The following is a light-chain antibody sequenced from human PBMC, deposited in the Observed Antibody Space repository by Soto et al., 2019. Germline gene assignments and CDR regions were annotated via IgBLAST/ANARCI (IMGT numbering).Light chain of an antibody. V-gene: IGLV1-44*01. CDR1: SSNIGSNI. J-gene: IGLJ2*01. CDR3: AAWDDSLNGPGVV. Sequence: QLVLTQPPSASGTPGQRVTISCSGSSSNIGSNIVNWYQQVPGTAPKLLIYSNNQRPSGVPDRFSGSKSGTSASLAISGLQSEDEADYYCAAWDDSLNGPGVVFGGGTQLTVL. CDR2: SNN.